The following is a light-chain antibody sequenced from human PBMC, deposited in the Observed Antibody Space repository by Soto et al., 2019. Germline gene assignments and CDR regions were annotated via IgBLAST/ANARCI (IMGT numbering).Light chain of an antibody. Sequence: EIGLTQSPDTLYVSPGERATLSCRASQSVSSSYLAWYQQKPGQAPRLLIYGASSRATGIPDRFSGSGSGTDFTLTISRLEPEDFAVYYCQQYNNWPPWTFCQGTKVDIK. CDR3: QQYNNWPPWT. J-gene: IGKJ1*01. CDR1: QSVSSSY. CDR2: GAS. V-gene: IGKV3-20*01.